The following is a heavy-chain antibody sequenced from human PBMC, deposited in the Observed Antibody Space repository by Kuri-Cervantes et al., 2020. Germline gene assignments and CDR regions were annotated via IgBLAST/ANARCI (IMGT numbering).Heavy chain of an antibody. D-gene: IGHD6-13*01. Sequence: ASVKVPCKASGYTFTGYYMHWVRQAPGQGLEWMGWINPNSGGTNYAQKFQGWATMTRDTSISTAYMELSRLRSDDTAVYYCARDPGGIAAAGTGGGFDPWGQGTLVTVSS. J-gene: IGHJ5*02. CDR2: INPNSGGT. CDR3: ARDPGGIAAAGTGGGFDP. V-gene: IGHV1-2*04. CDR1: GYTFTGYY.